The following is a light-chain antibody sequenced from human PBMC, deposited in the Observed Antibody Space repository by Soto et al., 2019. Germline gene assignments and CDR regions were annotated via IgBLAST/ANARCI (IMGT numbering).Light chain of an antibody. Sequence: EIVLTQSPGTLSLSPGERATLSCRASQSVSSNYVTWYQQKPGQAPWLLIYGVFNRATGIPDRFSGSRSGTDFTLTISRLEPEDCGVYYCQQYGSARALSFGGGTKVEIK. CDR1: QSVSSNY. CDR2: GVF. CDR3: QQYGSARALS. V-gene: IGKV3-20*01. J-gene: IGKJ4*01.